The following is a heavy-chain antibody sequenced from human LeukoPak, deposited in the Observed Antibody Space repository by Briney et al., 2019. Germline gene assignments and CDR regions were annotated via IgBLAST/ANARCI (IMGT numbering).Heavy chain of an antibody. D-gene: IGHD5-12*01. V-gene: IGHV4-4*09. CDR1: RGSISGSIRSYY. CDR3: ARIPLGYSGAYYFDY. J-gene: IGHJ4*02. CDR2: ISSSGST. Sequence: PSETLSLTCTVSRGSISGSIRSYYWSWLRQPPGKRLEWIGYISSSGSTNDNPSLRSRVTISVDTSKNQFFLNLSSVSAADTAVYYCARIPLGYSGAYYFDYWGQGTLVTVSP.